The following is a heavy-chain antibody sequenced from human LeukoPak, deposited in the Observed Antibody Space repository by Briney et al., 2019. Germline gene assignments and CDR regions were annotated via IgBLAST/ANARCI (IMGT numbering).Heavy chain of an antibody. Sequence: GGSLRLSCAASGFTFSSYSMNWVCQAPGKGLEWVSSISSSSSYIYYADSVKGRFTISRDNAKNSLYLQMNSLRAEDTAVYYCAKDQDSSALLTSRPARGLDYWGQGTLVTVSS. D-gene: IGHD3-22*01. CDR3: AKDQDSSALLTSRPARGLDY. CDR2: ISSSSSYI. J-gene: IGHJ4*02. V-gene: IGHV3-21*01. CDR1: GFTFSSYS.